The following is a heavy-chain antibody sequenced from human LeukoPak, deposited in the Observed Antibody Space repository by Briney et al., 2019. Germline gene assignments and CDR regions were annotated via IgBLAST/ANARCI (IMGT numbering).Heavy chain of an antibody. CDR1: GGSIGSSGYY. Sequence: SETLSLTCTVSGGSIGSSGYYWGWIRQPPGKGLEWIASIYYSGSTYYNPSLKSRVTISVDTSKNQLSLKLSSLTAADTAVYYCARHEYSGSYYGLSWFDPWGQGILVTVSS. CDR2: IYYSGST. CDR3: ARHEYSGSYYGLSWFDP. D-gene: IGHD1-26*01. J-gene: IGHJ5*02. V-gene: IGHV4-39*01.